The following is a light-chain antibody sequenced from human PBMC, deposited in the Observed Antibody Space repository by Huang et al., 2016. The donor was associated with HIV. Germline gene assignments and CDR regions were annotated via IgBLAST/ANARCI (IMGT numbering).Light chain of an antibody. CDR2: ATS. CDR1: QSISAY. Sequence: DIQMTQSPSSLYASVGDRVTISCRASQSISAYLNWYHHRPGRAPKLLIYATSELQGGVPSRFSGSRSGTQFTLTISSLQPEDFATYYCQQSYSFPRTFGQGTKLDIK. J-gene: IGKJ2*01. CDR3: QQSYSFPRT. V-gene: IGKV1-39*01.